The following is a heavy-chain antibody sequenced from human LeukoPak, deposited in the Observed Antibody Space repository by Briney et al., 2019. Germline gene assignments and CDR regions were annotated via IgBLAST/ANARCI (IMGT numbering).Heavy chain of an antibody. CDR3: ARDGATIFGVADYYMDV. D-gene: IGHD3-3*01. V-gene: IGHV4-59*01. CDR2: IYYSGST. J-gene: IGHJ6*03. CDR1: GGSISSYY. Sequence: SETLSLTCTVSGGSISSYYWSWIRQPPGKGLEWIGYIYYSGSTNYNPSLKSRVTIPVDTSKNQFSLKLSSVTAADTAVYYCARDGATIFGVADYYMDVWGKGTTVTVSS.